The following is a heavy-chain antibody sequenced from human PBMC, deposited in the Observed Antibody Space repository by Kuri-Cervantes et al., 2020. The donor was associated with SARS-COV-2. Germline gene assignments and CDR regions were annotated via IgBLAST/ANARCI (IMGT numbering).Heavy chain of an antibody. Sequence: GESLKISCAASGFTSSRYWMSWVRQAPGKGLEWVSVIYSGGSTYYADSVKGRFTISRHNSKNTLYLQMNSLRAEDTAVYYCARRGSGHDYWGQGTLVTVSS. D-gene: IGHD2-15*01. V-gene: IGHV3-53*04. CDR1: GFTSSRYW. CDR3: ARRGSGHDY. J-gene: IGHJ4*02. CDR2: IYSGGST.